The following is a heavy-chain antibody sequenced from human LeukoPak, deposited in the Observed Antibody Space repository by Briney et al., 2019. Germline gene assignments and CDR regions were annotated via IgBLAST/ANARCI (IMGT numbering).Heavy chain of an antibody. CDR2: ISGSGGST. J-gene: IGHJ4*02. Sequence: GGSLRLSCAASGFTFSSYAMSWVRQAPGKGLEWVSAISGSGGSTYYADSVKGRFTISRDNSKNTLYLQMNSLRAEDTAVYYCAKDRYDSSGYYFAPVDYWGQGTLVTVSS. CDR1: GFTFSSYA. CDR3: AKDRYDSSGYYFAPVDY. V-gene: IGHV3-23*01. D-gene: IGHD3-22*01.